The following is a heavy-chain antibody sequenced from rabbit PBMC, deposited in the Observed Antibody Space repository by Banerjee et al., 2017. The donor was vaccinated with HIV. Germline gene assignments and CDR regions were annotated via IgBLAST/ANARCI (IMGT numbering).Heavy chain of an antibody. CDR2: IDVGSSGST. Sequence: QEQLKESGGGLVQPGESLKLSCKASGIDFSSYGISWVRQAPGKGLEWIGYIDVGSSGSTYYASWAKGRFTISKTSSTTVTLQMTSLTAADTATYFCATESYAYGAFDPWGPGTLVTVS. J-gene: IGHJ2*01. D-gene: IGHD6-1*01. CDR3: ATESYAYGAFDP. CDR1: GIDFSSYG. V-gene: IGHV1S45*01.